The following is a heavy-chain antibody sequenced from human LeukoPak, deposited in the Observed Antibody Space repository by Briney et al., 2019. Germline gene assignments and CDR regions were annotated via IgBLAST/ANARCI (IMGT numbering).Heavy chain of an antibody. Sequence: GASVKVSCKASGGTFSSYAISWVRQAPGQGLEWMGGIIPIFGTANYAQKFQGRVTITADESTSTAYMELSSLRSEDTAVYYCARDGGYSPFPEYHQYYFDYWGQGTPVTVSS. CDR2: IIPIFGTA. CDR3: ARDGGYSPFPEYHQYYFDY. CDR1: GGTFSSYA. V-gene: IGHV1-69*13. J-gene: IGHJ4*02. D-gene: IGHD5-18*01.